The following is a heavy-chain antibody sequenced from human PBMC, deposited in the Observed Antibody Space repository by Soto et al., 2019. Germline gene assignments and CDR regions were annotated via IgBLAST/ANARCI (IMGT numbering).Heavy chain of an antibody. Sequence: PGGSLRLSCAASGFTFSSYAISLVRPAPGEGLEWVSAISGSGGSTYYADSVKGRFTISRDNSKNTLYLQMNSLRAEDTAVYYCAKGSIVVVVAATSTIDYWGQGTLVTVSS. CDR1: GFTFSSYA. CDR2: ISGSGGST. J-gene: IGHJ4*02. D-gene: IGHD2-15*01. CDR3: AKGSIVVVVAATSTIDY. V-gene: IGHV3-23*01.